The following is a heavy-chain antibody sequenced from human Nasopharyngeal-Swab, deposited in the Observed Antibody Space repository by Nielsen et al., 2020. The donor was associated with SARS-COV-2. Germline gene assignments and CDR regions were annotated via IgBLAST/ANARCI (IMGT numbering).Heavy chain of an antibody. CDR1: GFTFSSYG. Sequence: GGSLRLSCAASGFTFSSYGTHWVRQAPGKGLEWVAVISYDGSNKYYADSVKGRFTISRDNSKNMLYLQMNSLRAEDTAVYYCARANSSSWSFDYWGQGTLVTVSS. V-gene: IGHV3-30*03. D-gene: IGHD6-13*01. CDR2: ISYDGSNK. J-gene: IGHJ4*02. CDR3: ARANSSSWSFDY.